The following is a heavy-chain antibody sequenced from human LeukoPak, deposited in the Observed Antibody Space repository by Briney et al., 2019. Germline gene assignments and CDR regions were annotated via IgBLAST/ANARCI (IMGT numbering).Heavy chain of an antibody. J-gene: IGHJ4*02. CDR2: INPNSGGT. V-gene: IGHV1-2*02. CDR1: GYTFTGYY. D-gene: IGHD4-17*01. CDR3: AKEGGYTVTTPFDY. Sequence: ASVKVSCKASGYTFTGYYMHWVRQAPGQGLEWMGWINPNSGGTNYAQKFQGRVTMTRDTSISTAYMELSRLRSDDTAVYYCAKEGGYTVTTPFDYWGQGTLVTVSS.